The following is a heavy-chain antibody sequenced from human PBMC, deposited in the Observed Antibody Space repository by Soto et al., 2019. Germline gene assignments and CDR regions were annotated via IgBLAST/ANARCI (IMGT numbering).Heavy chain of an antibody. J-gene: IGHJ6*03. V-gene: IGHV4-59*01. CDR3: ASHSGWYHPPTDYYYYMDV. CDR2: IYYSGST. CDR1: GGSISSYY. Sequence: SETLSLTCTVSGGSISSYYWSWIRQPPGKGLEWIGYIYYSGSTNYNPSLKSRVTISVDTSKNQFSLKLSSVTAADTAVYYCASHSGWYHPPTDYYYYMDVWGKGTTVTVSS. D-gene: IGHD6-19*01.